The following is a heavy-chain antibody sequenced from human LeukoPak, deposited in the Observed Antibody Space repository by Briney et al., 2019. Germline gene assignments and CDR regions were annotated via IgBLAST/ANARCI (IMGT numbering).Heavy chain of an antibody. CDR2: FDPEDGET. Sequence: ASVKVSCKVSGYTLTELSMHWVRQAPGKGLEWMGGFDPEDGETIYAQKFQGRVTMTTDTSTSTAYMELRSLRSDDTAVYYCARYRDQNYVEDYWGQGTLVTVSS. V-gene: IGHV1-24*01. CDR1: GYTLTELS. J-gene: IGHJ4*02. D-gene: IGHD1-14*01. CDR3: ARYRDQNYVEDY.